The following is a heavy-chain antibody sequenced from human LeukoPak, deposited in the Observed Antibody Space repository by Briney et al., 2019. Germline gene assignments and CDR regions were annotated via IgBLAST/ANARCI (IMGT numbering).Heavy chain of an antibody. J-gene: IGHJ4*02. D-gene: IGHD4-17*01. CDR2: ISSSSSYI. CDR3: ASRAHDYGEPGGCDY. Sequence: GGSLRLSCSASGFTFSTYTMHWVRQAPGKGLEWVSSISSSSSYIYYADSVKGRFTISRDNAKNSLYLQMNSLRAEDTAVYYCASRAHDYGEPGGCDYWGQGTLVTVSS. V-gene: IGHV3-21*01. CDR1: GFTFSTYT.